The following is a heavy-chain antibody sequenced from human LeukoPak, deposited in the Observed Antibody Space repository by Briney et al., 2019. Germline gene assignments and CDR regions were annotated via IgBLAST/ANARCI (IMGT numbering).Heavy chain of an antibody. CDR3: ARDQRYSSSWYEGPEDWFDP. D-gene: IGHD6-13*01. J-gene: IGHJ5*02. V-gene: IGHV3-21*01. Sequence: GGSLRLSCAASGFTFSSYSMNWVRQAPGKGLEWVSSISSSSSYIYYADSVKGRFTISRDNAKNSLYLQMNSLRAEDTAVYYCARDQRYSSSWYEGPEDWFDPWGQGTLVTVSS. CDR1: GFTFSSYS. CDR2: ISSSSSYI.